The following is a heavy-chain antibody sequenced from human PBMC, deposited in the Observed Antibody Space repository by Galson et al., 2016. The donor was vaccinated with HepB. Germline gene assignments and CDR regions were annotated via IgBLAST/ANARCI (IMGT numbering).Heavy chain of an antibody. D-gene: IGHD3-22*01. V-gene: IGHV4-39*01. J-gene: IGHJ4*02. Sequence: LEWIGSIYYGWNTYSNPSLKSRLTISVDTSKNQVSLKLTFVTAADTAVYYCARGVIGGYYYGEGGYWGQGTLVTVSS. CDR2: IYYGWNT. CDR3: ARGVIGGYYYGEGGY.